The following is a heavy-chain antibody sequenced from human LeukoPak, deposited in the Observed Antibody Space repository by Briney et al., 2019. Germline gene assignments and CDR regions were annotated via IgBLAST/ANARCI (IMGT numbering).Heavy chain of an antibody. J-gene: IGHJ2*01. V-gene: IGHV4-39*01. CDR2: IYYSGST. D-gene: IGHD2/OR15-2a*01. Sequence: SETLSLTCTVSGGSITTSSYYWGWIRQPPGKGLEWIGIIYYSGSTYYNPSLKGRVTISVDTSKNQFSLKLSSVTAADTAVYYCARAFRARYFDLRGRGTLVTVSS. CDR3: ARAFRARYFDL. CDR1: GGSITTSSYY.